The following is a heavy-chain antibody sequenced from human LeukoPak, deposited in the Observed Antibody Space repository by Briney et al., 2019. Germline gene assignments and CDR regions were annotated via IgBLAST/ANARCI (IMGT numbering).Heavy chain of an antibody. Sequence: GGSLRLSCAASGFTSSNAWMSWVRQAPGKGLEWVGRIKSKTDGGTTDYAAPVKGRFTISRDDSKNTLYLQMNSLKTEDTAVYYCTTVALYSSGWGDWFDPWGQGTLVTVSS. V-gene: IGHV3-15*01. CDR1: GFTSSNAW. CDR3: TTVALYSSGWGDWFDP. D-gene: IGHD6-19*01. CDR2: IKSKTDGGTT. J-gene: IGHJ5*02.